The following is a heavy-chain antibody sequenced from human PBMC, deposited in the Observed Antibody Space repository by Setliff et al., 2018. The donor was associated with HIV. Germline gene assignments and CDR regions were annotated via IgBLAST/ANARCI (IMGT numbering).Heavy chain of an antibody. CDR2: IYPGDSDT. J-gene: IGHJ6*03. CDR1: GYIFTDYW. Sequence: GESLKISCEASGYIFTDYWIGWVRQMPGKGLEWMGIIYPGDSDTRYSPSFQGQVTFSADKSISAVYLQWDSLKASDSAIYYCARAPRSPLRWRDNLLTSSSFFMDVWGKGTTVTVSS. D-gene: IGHD2-21*01. V-gene: IGHV5-51*01. CDR3: ARAPRSPLRWRDNLLTSSSFFMDV.